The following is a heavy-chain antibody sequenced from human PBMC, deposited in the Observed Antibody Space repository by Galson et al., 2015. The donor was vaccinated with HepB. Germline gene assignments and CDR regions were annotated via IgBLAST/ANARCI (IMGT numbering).Heavy chain of an antibody. Sequence: SLRLSCAASGFTFSTYWMSWVRQAPGKGLEWVANIKQDGSEKYYVDSEKGRFTISRDNAKNSLYLQMNSLRAEDTAVYYRAAHDSSGYYYYYYYMDVWGKGTTVTVSS. CDR1: GFTFSTYW. J-gene: IGHJ6*03. V-gene: IGHV3-7*01. CDR2: IKQDGSEK. D-gene: IGHD3-22*01. CDR3: AAHDSSGYYYYYYYMDV.